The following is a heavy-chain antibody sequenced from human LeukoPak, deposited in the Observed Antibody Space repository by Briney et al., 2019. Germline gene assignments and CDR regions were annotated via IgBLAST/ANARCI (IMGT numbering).Heavy chain of an antibody. J-gene: IGHJ4*02. CDR2: IYYTGST. V-gene: IGHV4-31*03. CDR3: ARGPRIFSGSGSYFDY. CDR1: GGSITSGGFC. Sequence: SETLSLTCTVSGGSITSGGFCWSWVRQHPGKGLEWMGHIYYTGSTYYNPSLKSRVIMSVDTSRNQFSLKLSSVTAADTAVYYCARGPRIFSGSGSYFDYWGQGTLVTVSS. D-gene: IGHD3-10*01.